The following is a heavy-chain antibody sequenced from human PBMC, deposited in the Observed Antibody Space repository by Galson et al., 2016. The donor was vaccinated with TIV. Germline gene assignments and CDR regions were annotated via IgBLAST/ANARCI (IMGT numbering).Heavy chain of an antibody. CDR1: GGIFRSNA. Sequence: SVKVSCKASGGIFRSNAISWVRQAPGQGLEWMGGIIALFGTAKYAQEFQGRVTITTDESTSIVYMELGSLRSEDTAVYYCVRDRYYYNSGNFDYWGQGTLVTVSS. CDR3: VRDRYYYNSGNFDY. D-gene: IGHD3-10*01. CDR2: IIALFGTA. V-gene: IGHV1-69*05. J-gene: IGHJ4*02.